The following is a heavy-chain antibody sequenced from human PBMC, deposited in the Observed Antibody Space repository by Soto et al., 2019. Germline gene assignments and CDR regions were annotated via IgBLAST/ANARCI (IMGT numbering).Heavy chain of an antibody. CDR3: ARLQAYTFGPGAYFDC. CDR2: ISGSGGST. V-gene: IGHV3-23*01. J-gene: IGHJ4*02. CDR1: GGSFSGYY. D-gene: IGHD5-18*01. Sequence: VQLQQWGASLLKSSETLSLTCAVYGGSFSGYYWSWIRQPPGKGLEWVSAISGSGGSTDYVDSVKGRFTNSRDNSENTLYLQMNSLRAEDTAVYYCARLQAYTFGPGAYFDCWGQGTLVTVSS.